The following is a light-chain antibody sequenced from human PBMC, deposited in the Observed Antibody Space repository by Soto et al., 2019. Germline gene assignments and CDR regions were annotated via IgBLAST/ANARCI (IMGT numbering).Light chain of an antibody. V-gene: IGKV3-11*01. CDR3: QQRSNRPPYT. CDR2: DAS. J-gene: IGKJ2*01. CDR1: QSVSSY. Sequence: EIVLTQSPATLSLSPGERATLSCRASQSVSSYLAWYQQKPGQAPRLLIYDASNRATGIPARFSGSGSGTDFTLTISSLQPEAFAVYYCQQRSNRPPYTFGQGTKLESK.